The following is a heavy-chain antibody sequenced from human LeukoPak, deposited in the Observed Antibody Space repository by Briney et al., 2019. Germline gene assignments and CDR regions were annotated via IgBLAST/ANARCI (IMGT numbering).Heavy chain of an antibody. CDR3: ARATYGDYFDY. J-gene: IGHJ4*02. V-gene: IGHV1-46*01. D-gene: IGHD4-17*01. Sequence: ASVKVSCKASGYTFTSYYMHWVRQAPGQGLEWMGIINPSGGTTSYAQKFQGRVTMTRDTSTSTVYMELSSLRSEDTAVYYCARATYGDYFDYWGQGTLVTVSS. CDR1: GYTFTSYY. CDR2: INPSGGTT.